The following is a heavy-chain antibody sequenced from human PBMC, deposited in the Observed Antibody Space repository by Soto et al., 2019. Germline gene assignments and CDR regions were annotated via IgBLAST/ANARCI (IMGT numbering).Heavy chain of an antibody. D-gene: IGHD5-18*01. Sequence: QITLKESSPTLVKPTQTLTLTCSFSGFSLYSGGVGVGWIRQPPGKALEWLALLYWDETRRYNPSLRNTLTSAKYTSENLVVLTMTDMGPVDTGTYFCAHYTANTYFDVWGKGTTVTVSS. V-gene: IGHV2-5*02. J-gene: IGHJ6*04. CDR1: GFSLYSGGVG. CDR3: AHYTANTYFDV. CDR2: LYWDETR.